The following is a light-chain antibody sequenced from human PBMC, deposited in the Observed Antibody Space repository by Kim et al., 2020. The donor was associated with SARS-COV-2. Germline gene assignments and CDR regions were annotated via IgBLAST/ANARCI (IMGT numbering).Light chain of an antibody. V-gene: IGKV3-20*01. CDR1: QSVSNTY. CDR2: GAS. J-gene: IGKJ2*01. CDR3: QQYGNSPYT. Sequence: FSPGERATLSCRASQSVSNTYLAWYQQKPGQAPRLLIYGASSRATGIPDRFSGSGSGTDFTLTISRLEPEDFAVYYCQQYGNSPYTFGQGTKLEI.